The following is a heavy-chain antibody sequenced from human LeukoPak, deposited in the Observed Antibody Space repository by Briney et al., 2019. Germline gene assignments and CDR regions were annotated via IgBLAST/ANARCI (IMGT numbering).Heavy chain of an antibody. CDR1: GDTFSNYD. J-gene: IGHJ4*02. D-gene: IGHD6-13*01. V-gene: IGHV1-69*05. CDR2: IIPVFDTA. Sequence: ASVKVSCKASGDTFSNYDVTWVRQAPGQGLEWMGRIIPVFDTAKYAQNFQGRVTMTTDESSSTAYMELYSLRSEDTAVYYCALAAEKQLVFFDFGGQEPLVTASS. CDR3: ALAAEKQLVFFDF.